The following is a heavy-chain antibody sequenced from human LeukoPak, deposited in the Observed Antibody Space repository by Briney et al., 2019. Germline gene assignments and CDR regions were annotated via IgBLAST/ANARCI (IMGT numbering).Heavy chain of an antibody. CDR3: VKDRCDRTTCPEV. CDR2: IKQDGSEK. V-gene: IGHV3-7*03. D-gene: IGHD2-2*01. CDR1: GFTFSSYW. J-gene: IGHJ4*02. Sequence: GGSLRLSCAASGFTFSSYWMSWVRQAPGKGLEWVANIKQDGSEKYYVDSVKGRFTISRDNSKNTLHLQMSSLRAEDTALYYCVKDRCDRTTCPEVWGQGTLVTVSS.